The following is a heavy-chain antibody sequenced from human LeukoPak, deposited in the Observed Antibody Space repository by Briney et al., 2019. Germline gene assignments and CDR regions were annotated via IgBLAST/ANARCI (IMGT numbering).Heavy chain of an antibody. D-gene: IGHD2-8*01. J-gene: IGHJ3*02. CDR1: GFTFSSDW. Sequence: PGGSLRLSCAASGFTFSSDWMSWVRQAPGKGLEWAANIKEDGTNKYYVGSVRGRFTISRDNAKNSLYLQMNSLRADDTAMYYCAREARGTRAAFDIWGQGTMVTVFS. V-gene: IGHV3-7*01. CDR2: IKEDGTNK. CDR3: AREARGTRAAFDI.